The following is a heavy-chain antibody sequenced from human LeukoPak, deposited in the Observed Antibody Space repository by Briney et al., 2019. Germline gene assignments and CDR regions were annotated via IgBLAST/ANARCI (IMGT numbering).Heavy chain of an antibody. D-gene: IGHD1-26*01. CDR1: GYTFTGYY. CDR2: INPNSGVT. CDR3: ARAGPLYTGAYLAY. V-gene: IGHV1-2*02. J-gene: IGHJ4*02. Sequence: ASVKVSCKASGYTFTGYYMHWVRQAPGQGLEWMGWINPNSGVTNYAQKFQGRVTMTLDTSLTTAYMELSSLRSDDTAVYYCARAGPLYTGAYLAYWGQGTLVTVSS.